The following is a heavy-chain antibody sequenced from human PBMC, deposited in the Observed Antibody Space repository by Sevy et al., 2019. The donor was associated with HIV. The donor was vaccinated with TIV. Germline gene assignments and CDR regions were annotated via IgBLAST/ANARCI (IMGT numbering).Heavy chain of an antibody. D-gene: IGHD3-3*01. CDR2: ILYTGST. Sequence: SETLSLTCTASGDSLTSYYWSWIRQSPGKGLEHIGYILYTGSTYYNPSLKSRVTISIDTSKNQFSLKLKSVTAADTAVYYCSRLPRWNGYADYWSQGTLVTVSS. CDR1: GDSLTSYY. V-gene: IGHV4-59*01. J-gene: IGHJ4*02. CDR3: SRLPRWNGYADY.